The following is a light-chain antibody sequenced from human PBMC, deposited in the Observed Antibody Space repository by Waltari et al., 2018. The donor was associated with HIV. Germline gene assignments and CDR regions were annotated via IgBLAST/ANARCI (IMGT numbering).Light chain of an antibody. CDR3: QQYGTAPKS. CDR1: QNIINNY. J-gene: IGKJ2*01. Sequence: EIVLTQSPGTLSLSPGERATVSCWANQNIINNYFAWYQQRPGQSPRLLIYGTSSRATGIPERFSGSGSGTNFTLTISRLEVEDFAIYYCQQYGTAPKSFGHGTKLEIK. V-gene: IGKV3-20*01. CDR2: GTS.